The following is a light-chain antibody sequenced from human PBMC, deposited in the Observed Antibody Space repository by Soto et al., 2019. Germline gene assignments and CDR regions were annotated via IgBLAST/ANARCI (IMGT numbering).Light chain of an antibody. V-gene: IGKV3-20*01. CDR2: GAS. CDR1: QSVSSN. J-gene: IGKJ1*01. Sequence: DIVMTQSPATLSVAPGERATLSCRASQSVSSNLAWYQQKPGQAPRLLIYGASSRATGIPDRFSGSGSGTDFTLTISRLEPEDFAVYYCQQYGSSSWTFGQGTKVE. CDR3: QQYGSSSWT.